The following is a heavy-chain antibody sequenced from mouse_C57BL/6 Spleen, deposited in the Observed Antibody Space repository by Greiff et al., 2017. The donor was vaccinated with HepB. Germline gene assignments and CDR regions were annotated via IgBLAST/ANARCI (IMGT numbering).Heavy chain of an antibody. D-gene: IGHD1-1*01. CDR3: ARFTTVVGDY. CDR2: IYPGDGDP. CDR1: GYAFSSYW. Sequence: VQLQQSGAELVKPGASVKISCKASGYAFSSYWMNWVKQRPGKGLEWIGQIYPGDGDPNYNGKFKGKATLTADKSSSTAYMQLSSLTAEDSAVYFCARFTTVVGDYWGQGTTLTVSS. J-gene: IGHJ2*01. V-gene: IGHV1-80*01.